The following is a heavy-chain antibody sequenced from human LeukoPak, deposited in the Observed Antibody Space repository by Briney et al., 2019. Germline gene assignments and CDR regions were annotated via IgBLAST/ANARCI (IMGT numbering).Heavy chain of an antibody. V-gene: IGHV1-69*04. CDR2: IIPILGIA. Sequence: ASVKVSCKASGGTFSSYAISWVRQAPGQGLEWMGRIIPILGIANYAQKFQGRVTITTDESTSTAYMELSSLRSEDTAVYYCARNGLGPPYYYYMDVWGKGTTVTVSS. CDR1: GGTFSSYA. D-gene: IGHD6-19*01. CDR3: ARNGLGPPYYYYMDV. J-gene: IGHJ6*03.